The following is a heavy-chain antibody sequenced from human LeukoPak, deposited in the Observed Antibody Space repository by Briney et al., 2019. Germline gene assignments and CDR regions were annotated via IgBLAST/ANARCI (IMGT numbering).Heavy chain of an antibody. D-gene: IGHD3-10*02. CDR1: GFTFSSYS. CDR3: ARGKNMFPDDY. CDR2: ISSSSYI. J-gene: IGHJ4*02. V-gene: IGHV3-21*01. Sequence: GGSLRLSCAASGFTFSSYSMNWVRQAPGKGLEWVSSISSSSYIYYADSVKGRFTISRDNAKNSLYLQMNSLRAEDTAVYYCARGKNMFPDDYWGQGTLVTVSS.